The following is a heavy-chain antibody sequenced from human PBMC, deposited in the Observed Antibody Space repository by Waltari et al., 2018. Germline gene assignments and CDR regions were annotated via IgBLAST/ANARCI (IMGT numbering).Heavy chain of an antibody. J-gene: IGHJ6*02. CDR2: MNHNSGNT. CDR3: ARGPEDGGMDV. V-gene: IGHV1-8*03. CDR1: GYTFTRYV. Sequence: QVQLVQSGAEVKKPGASVKVSCKASGYTFTRYVTNWGRQATGQGLEWMGWMNHNSGNTGYAQKFQGRVTITRNTSISTAYMELSSLRSEDTAVYYCARGPEDGGMDVWGQGTTVTVSS.